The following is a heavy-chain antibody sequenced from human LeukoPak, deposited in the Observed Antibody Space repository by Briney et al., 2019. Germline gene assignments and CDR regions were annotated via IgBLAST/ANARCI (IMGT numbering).Heavy chain of an antibody. V-gene: IGHV4-4*07. Sequence: PSETLSLTCTVSGGSISSYYWSWIRQPAGKGLEWIGRIYTSGSTNYNPSLKSRVTMSVDTSKNQFSLKLSSVTAADTAVYYCAREWYALSMDYYYCYMDVWGKGTTVTVSS. J-gene: IGHJ6*03. CDR2: IYTSGST. CDR3: AREWYALSMDYYYCYMDV. CDR1: GGSISSYY. D-gene: IGHD2-15*01.